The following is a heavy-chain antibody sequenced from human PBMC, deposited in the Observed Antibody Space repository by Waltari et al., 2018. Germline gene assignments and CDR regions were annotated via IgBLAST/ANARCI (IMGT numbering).Heavy chain of an antibody. Sequence: QVQLQESGPGLVKPSQTLSLTCTVSGGSISSGDYYWSWIRQPPGKGLEWIGYIYYSGRTYYNPSLKSRVTISVDTSKNQFSLKLSSVTAADTAVYYCARGEDIVATRVRFFVIWGQGTMVTVSS. CDR1: GGSISSGDYY. D-gene: IGHD5-12*01. CDR2: IYYSGRT. J-gene: IGHJ3*02. CDR3: ARGEDIVATRVRFFVI. V-gene: IGHV4-30-4*08.